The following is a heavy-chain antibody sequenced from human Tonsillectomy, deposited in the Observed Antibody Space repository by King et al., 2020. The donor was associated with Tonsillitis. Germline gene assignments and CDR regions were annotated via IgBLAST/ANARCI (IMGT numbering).Heavy chain of an antibody. CDR1: GGTFSSYA. V-gene: IGHV1-69*01. CDR2: IIPIFGTA. Sequence: QLVQSGAEVKKPGSSVKVSCKASGGTFSSYAISWVRQAPGQGLEWMGGIIPIFGTANYAQKFQGRVTITADESTSTAYMELSSLRSEDTAVYYCARETIAAAGTGNDWFDPWGQGTLVTVSS. CDR3: ARETIAAAGTGNDWFDP. D-gene: IGHD6-13*01. J-gene: IGHJ5*02.